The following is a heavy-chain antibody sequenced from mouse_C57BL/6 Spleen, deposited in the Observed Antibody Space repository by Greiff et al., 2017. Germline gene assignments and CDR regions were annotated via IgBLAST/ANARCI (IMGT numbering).Heavy chain of an antibody. CDR3: ARSRYYYAMDY. Sequence: QVQLQQPGTELVQPGASVKLSCKAPGYTFTSYWMHWVKQRPGQGLEWIGNINPSNGGTNYNEKFKSKATLTVDKSSSTAYMQLSSLTSEDSAVYYCARSRYYYAMDYWGQGTTVTVAS. CDR2: INPSNGGT. J-gene: IGHJ4*01. V-gene: IGHV1-53*01. CDR1: GYTFTSYW.